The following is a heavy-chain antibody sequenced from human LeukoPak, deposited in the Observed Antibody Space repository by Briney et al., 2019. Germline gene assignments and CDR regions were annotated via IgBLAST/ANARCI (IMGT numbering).Heavy chain of an antibody. Sequence: PGGSLRLSCAASGFTVSSNYMSWVRQAPGKGLEWVGFIRSKAYGGTTEYAASVKGRFTISRDDSKSIAYLQMNSLKTEDTAVYYCTRESPMSPFTIFGAYFDYWGQGTLVTVSS. CDR3: TRESPMSPFTIFGAYFDY. J-gene: IGHJ4*02. CDR2: IRSKAYGGTT. V-gene: IGHV3-49*04. CDR1: GFTVSSNY. D-gene: IGHD3-3*01.